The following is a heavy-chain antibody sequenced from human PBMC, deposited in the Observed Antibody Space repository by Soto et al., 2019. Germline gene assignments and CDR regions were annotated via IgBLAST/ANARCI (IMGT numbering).Heavy chain of an antibody. D-gene: IGHD2-15*01. V-gene: IGHV4-34*01. CDR1: GGSFSGYY. J-gene: IGHJ6*03. CDR3: ARGLYCSGGSCYSPYYYYYMDV. CDR2: INHSGST. Sequence: SETLSLTCAVYGGSFSGYYWSWIRQPPGKGLEWIGEINHSGSTNYNPSLKSRVTISVDTSKNQFSLKLSSVTAADTAVYYCARGLYCSGGSCYSPYYYYYMDVWGKGTTVTVSS.